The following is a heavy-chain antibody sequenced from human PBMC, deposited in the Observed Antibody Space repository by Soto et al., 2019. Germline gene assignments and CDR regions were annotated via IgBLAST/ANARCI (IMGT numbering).Heavy chain of an antibody. CDR1: GVSFNNNG. CDR2: VSPPFRTS. CDR3: ARVLYYGSGSYSPYGMDV. J-gene: IGHJ6*02. D-gene: IGHD3-10*01. V-gene: IGHV1-69*01. Sequence: QVQLVQSGAEVKKPGSSVKVSCKTSGVSFNNNGIGWVRQAPGHGLEWMGGVSPPFRTSNYARKFQGRIVITADASTGTVNMDLSSLTSEDTAQYYCARVLYYGSGSYSPYGMDVWGQGTTVTVSS.